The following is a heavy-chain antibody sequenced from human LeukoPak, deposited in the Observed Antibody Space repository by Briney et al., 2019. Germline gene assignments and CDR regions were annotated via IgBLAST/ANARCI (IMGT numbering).Heavy chain of an antibody. CDR2: IRYDGSNK. CDR3: ATTTFGMATSPFDD. V-gene: IGHV3-30*02. Sequence: PGGSLRLSCGASGFTFSLYGMHWVRQAPGKGLEWVTFIRYDGSNKYYADSVKGRFTVSRDNSKNTLYLQMNSLRAEDTAVYYCATTTFGMATSPFDDWGQGPLVTVSS. CDR1: GFTFSLYG. J-gene: IGHJ4*02. D-gene: IGHD5-24*01.